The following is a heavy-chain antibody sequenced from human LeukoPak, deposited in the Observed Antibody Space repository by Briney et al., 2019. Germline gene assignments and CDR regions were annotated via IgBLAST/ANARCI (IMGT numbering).Heavy chain of an antibody. J-gene: IGHJ5*02. CDR3: ARVPAAGIWNWFDP. Sequence: SETLSLTCSVSGGSVSSGISYWSWIRQPPGEGLEWIAYISDSGGSDYNPSLRGRVTISLDTSKNQFSLRLTSVTAADTAVYYCARVPAAGIWNWFDPWGQGTLVTVSS. V-gene: IGHV4-61*01. CDR2: ISDSGGS. D-gene: IGHD6-13*01. CDR1: GGSVSSGISY.